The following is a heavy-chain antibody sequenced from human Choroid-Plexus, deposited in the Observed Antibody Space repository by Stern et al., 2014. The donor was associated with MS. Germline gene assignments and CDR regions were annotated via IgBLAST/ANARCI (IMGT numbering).Heavy chain of an antibody. CDR3: ARDQRGITFFGVVTDYYYLGMDV. CDR1: GFIFTSYY. CDR2: INPNAGGT. J-gene: IGHJ6*02. D-gene: IGHD3-3*01. V-gene: IGHV1-2*02. Sequence: VQLLQSGAEVKKPGASLKVSCTTSGFIFTSYYIHWVRQAPGQGLEWMALINPNAGGTKYAQKCEGRVNKSRDATSSTAYVELSSLTSDDTAVYDCARDQRGITFFGVVTDYYYLGMDVWGQGTTVTVSS.